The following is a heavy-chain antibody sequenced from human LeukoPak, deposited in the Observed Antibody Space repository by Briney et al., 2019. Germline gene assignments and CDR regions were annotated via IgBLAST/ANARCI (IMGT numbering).Heavy chain of an antibody. V-gene: IGHV1-69*06. CDR1: GGTFSSYA. CDR3: ASKTMIVVGLDAFDI. CDR2: IIPIFDTA. D-gene: IGHD3-22*01. Sequence: SVKVSCKASGGTFSSYAISWVRQAPGQGLEWMGGIIPIFDTANYAQKFQGRVTITADKSTSTAYMELSSLRSEDTAVYYCASKTMIVVGLDAFDIWGQGTMVTVSS. J-gene: IGHJ3*02.